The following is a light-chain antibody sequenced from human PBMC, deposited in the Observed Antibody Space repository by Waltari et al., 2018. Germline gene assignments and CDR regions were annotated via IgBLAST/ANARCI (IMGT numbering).Light chain of an antibody. V-gene: IGLV3-10*01. CDR1: ELPRKY. CDR3: YSSDSTGLRV. J-gene: IGLJ1*01. CDR2: EDT. Sequence: SYELTQTPSVSVSPGQTARNTCSGHELPRKYAYWFQQKSGQAPRLGIYEDTKRPSGIPERVSGYSSGTVATLTITGAQVDDEADYYCYSSDSTGLRVFGGGTTVVVL.